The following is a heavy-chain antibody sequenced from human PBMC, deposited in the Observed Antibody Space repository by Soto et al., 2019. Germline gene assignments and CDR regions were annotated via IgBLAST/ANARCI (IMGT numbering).Heavy chain of an antibody. CDR2: IYHGST. Sequence: SETLSLTCTVSGGSISSGGYSWSWIRQPPGKGLEWIGYIYHGSTYYNPSLKSRVTISVDRSKNQFSLKLSSVTAADTAVYYCARITYCGGDCYSGFHPWGQATLVTV. V-gene: IGHV4-30-2*01. CDR1: GGSISSGGYS. CDR3: ARITYCGGDCYSGFHP. J-gene: IGHJ5*02. D-gene: IGHD2-21*02.